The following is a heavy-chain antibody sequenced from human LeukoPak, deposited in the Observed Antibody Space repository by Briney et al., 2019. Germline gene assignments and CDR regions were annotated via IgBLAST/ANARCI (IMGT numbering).Heavy chain of an antibody. V-gene: IGHV4-39*07. J-gene: IGHJ3*02. CDR3: AYYDSSGPAFDI. CDR2: IYYSGST. Sequence: SETLSLTCTVSGGSISSSSYYWGWIRQPPGKGLEWIGSIYYSGSTYYNPSLKSRVTISVDTSKNQFSLKLSSVTAADTAVYYCAYYDSSGPAFDIWGQGTMVTVSS. D-gene: IGHD3-22*01. CDR1: GGSISSSSYY.